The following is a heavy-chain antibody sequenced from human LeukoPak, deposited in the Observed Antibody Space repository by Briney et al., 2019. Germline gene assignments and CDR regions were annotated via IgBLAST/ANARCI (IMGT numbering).Heavy chain of an antibody. CDR1: GGSISSGGNY. CDR2: INYSGNA. V-gene: IGHV4-31*03. Sequence: SETLSLTCTVSGGSISSGGNYWTWIRQNPGKGLEWIGYINYSGNAYYNPSLKSRVTISVDTSKNQFSLKLSSVTAADTAVYYCARNELISSNYYYYGMDVWGQGTTVTVSS. CDR3: ARNELISSNYYYYGMDV. J-gene: IGHJ6*02.